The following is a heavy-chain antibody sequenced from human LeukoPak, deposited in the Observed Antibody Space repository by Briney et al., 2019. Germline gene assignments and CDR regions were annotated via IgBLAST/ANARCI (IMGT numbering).Heavy chain of an antibody. D-gene: IGHD1/OR15-1a*01. CDR2: IYPDDSDV. V-gene: IGHV5-51*01. CDR1: EYNFTNYW. Sequence: GESLKISCQGSEYNFTNYWIGWVRQKPGKGLEWMGIIYPDDSDVKYSPSFRGHVTISVDKSISSAYLQWSSLREPDTAIYYCARRGYSRGWNNLDYWGQGTLVTVSS. J-gene: IGHJ4*02. CDR3: ARRGYSRGWNNLDY.